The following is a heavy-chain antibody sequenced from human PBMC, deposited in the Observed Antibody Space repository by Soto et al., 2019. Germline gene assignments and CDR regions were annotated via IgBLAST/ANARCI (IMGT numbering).Heavy chain of an antibody. Sequence: QLQLQESGPGLVKPSETLSLTCTVSGGSISSSSYYWGWIRQPPGKGLEWIGSIYYSGSTYNNPTLKSRVTISVDTSKNQFSLRLGSVTAADTAVYYCARNGAPSYYDFWSGLDPWGQGTLVTVSS. CDR2: IYYSGST. J-gene: IGHJ4*02. D-gene: IGHD3-3*01. CDR1: GGSISSSSYY. CDR3: ARNGAPSYYDFWSGLDP. V-gene: IGHV4-39*01.